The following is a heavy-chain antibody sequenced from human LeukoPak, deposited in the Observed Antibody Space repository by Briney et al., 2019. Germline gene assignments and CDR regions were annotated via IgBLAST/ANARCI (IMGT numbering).Heavy chain of an antibody. J-gene: IGHJ4*02. Sequence: ASVKVSCKASGYTFTGYYTHWVRQAPGQGLEWMGWINPNSGGTNYAQKFQGRVTMTRDTSISTAYMELSRLRSDDTAVYYCARCEGYGVAKTIDYWGQGTLVTVSS. CDR3: ARCEGYGVAKTIDY. V-gene: IGHV1-2*02. CDR2: INPNSGGT. D-gene: IGHD4-17*01. CDR1: GYTFTGYY.